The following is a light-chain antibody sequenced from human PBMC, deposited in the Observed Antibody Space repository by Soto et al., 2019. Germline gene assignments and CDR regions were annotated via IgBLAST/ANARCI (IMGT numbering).Light chain of an antibody. V-gene: IGKV3-20*01. CDR3: QQYGSSPET. J-gene: IGKJ1*01. Sequence: EMVLPQAKDTLALSPGDGATLSRRASQTVSSNFLAWYQQRPGQAPRLLIYGASSRAAGIPDRFSGSGSGTDFTLTISRLEPEDLAVYYCQQYGSSPETFGQGTKVDIK. CDR1: QTVSSNF. CDR2: GAS.